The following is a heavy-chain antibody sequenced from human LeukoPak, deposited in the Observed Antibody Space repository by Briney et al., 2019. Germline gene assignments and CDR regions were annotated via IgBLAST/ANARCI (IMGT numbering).Heavy chain of an antibody. Sequence: SETLSLTCAVSGGSISNSNWWSWVRQPPGKGLEWIGEIYHSGSTNYNPSLKSRVTISVDKSKNQFSLKLSSVTAADTAVYYCARDGSRGYCSSTSCGGLAFFDYWGQGTLVTVSS. CDR3: ARDGSRGYCSSTSCGGLAFFDY. D-gene: IGHD2-2*01. V-gene: IGHV4-4*02. CDR2: IYHSGST. J-gene: IGHJ4*02. CDR1: GGSISNSNW.